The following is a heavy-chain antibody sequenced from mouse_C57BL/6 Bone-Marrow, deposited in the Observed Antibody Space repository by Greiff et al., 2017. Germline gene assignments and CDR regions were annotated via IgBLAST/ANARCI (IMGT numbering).Heavy chain of an antibody. CDR3: ARSGYPWFAY. CDR1: GYTFTDFN. CDR2: INPNNGGT. V-gene: IGHV1-22*01. J-gene: IGHJ3*01. D-gene: IGHD2-2*01. Sequence: EVQLVESGPELVKPGASVKMSCKASGYTFTDFNMHWVKQSHGKSLEWIGYINPNNGGTSYNQKFKGKATLTVNKSSSTAYMELRSLTSEDSAVYYCARSGYPWFAYWGQGTLVTVSA.